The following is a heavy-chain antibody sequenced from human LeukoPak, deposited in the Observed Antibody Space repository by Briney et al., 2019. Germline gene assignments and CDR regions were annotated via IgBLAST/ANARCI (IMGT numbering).Heavy chain of an antibody. CDR1: GFTFSSCT. D-gene: IGHD3-22*01. J-gene: IGHJ4*02. CDR2: ISSGSSYI. V-gene: IGHV3-21*01. CDR3: ARPIDYYDSSGPQDY. Sequence: PGGSLRLSCAASGFTFSSCTMNWVRQAPGKGLEWLSSISSGSSYIYYADSVKGRFTISRDNAKNSLYLQLNSLRAEDTAVYYCARPIDYYDSSGPQDYWGQGTQVTVSS.